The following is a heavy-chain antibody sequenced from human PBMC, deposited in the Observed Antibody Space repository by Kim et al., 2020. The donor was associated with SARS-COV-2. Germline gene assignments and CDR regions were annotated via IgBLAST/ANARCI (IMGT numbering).Heavy chain of an antibody. CDR1: GGSISSGGYY. CDR3: AGRYDFWSGFPLDP. D-gene: IGHD3-3*01. V-gene: IGHV4-31*03. CDR2: IYYSGST. J-gene: IGHJ5*02. Sequence: SETLSLTCTVSGGSISSGGYYWSWIRQHPGKGLEWIGYIYYSGSTYYNPSLKSRVTISVDTSKNQFSLKLSSVTAADTAVYYCAGRYDFWSGFPLDPWGQGTLVTVSS.